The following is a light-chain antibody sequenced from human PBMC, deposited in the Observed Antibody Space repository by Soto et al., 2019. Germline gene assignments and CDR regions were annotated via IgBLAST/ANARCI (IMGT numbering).Light chain of an antibody. CDR1: QSVSTN. Sequence: EIVMTQSPATLSVSPGERATLSCRASQSVSTNLAWYQQKPGQAPRLLIFGASTRATGIPATFSGSGSGTEFTLTNSSLQSEDFAVYYCQQYNSWPPTFGQGTKVEI. CDR2: GAS. CDR3: QQYNSWPPT. J-gene: IGKJ1*01. V-gene: IGKV3-15*01.